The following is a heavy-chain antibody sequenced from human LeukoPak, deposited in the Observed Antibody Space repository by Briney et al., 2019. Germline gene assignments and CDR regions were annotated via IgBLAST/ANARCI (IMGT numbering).Heavy chain of an antibody. Sequence: SETLSLTCTVSGCSISSYYWSWLRQPPGKGLEWIAYIYYSGTTKYNASPKSRVTMSVDTSKNQFSLKLSSVAAADTAVYDCARMVRGVIDAFEIWGQGTMVTVSS. V-gene: IGHV4-59*01. CDR2: IYYSGTT. CDR3: ARMVRGVIDAFEI. D-gene: IGHD3-10*01. CDR1: GCSISSYY. J-gene: IGHJ3*02.